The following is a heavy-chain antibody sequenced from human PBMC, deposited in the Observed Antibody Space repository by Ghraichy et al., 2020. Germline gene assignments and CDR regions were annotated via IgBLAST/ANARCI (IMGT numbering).Heavy chain of an antibody. CDR1: GGSISGTSYY. V-gene: IGHV4-39*01. Sequence: SETLSLTCTVSGGSISGTSYYWGWIRQPPGKGLEWIGSIYYTGSIYYNPSLKSRVTISEDTSKNQFSLKLSSVTAADTAVYFCAENYDYYDSSGYSYTSYVDFWDQGSLVTVSS. J-gene: IGHJ4*02. CDR2: IYYTGSI. CDR3: AENYDYYDSSGYSYTSYVDF. D-gene: IGHD3-22*01.